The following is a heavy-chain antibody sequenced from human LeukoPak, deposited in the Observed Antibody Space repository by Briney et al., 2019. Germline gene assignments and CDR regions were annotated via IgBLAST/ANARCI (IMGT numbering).Heavy chain of an antibody. Sequence: QTGGSLRLSCAASGFTFSSYAMSWVRQAPGKGLEWVANIKQDGSEKYYVDSVKGRFTISRDNAKNSLYLQMNSLRAEDTAVYYCARDHIMGYDFWSGYYPWGQGTLVTVSS. CDR3: ARDHIMGYDFWSGYYP. J-gene: IGHJ5*02. CDR2: IKQDGSEK. V-gene: IGHV3-7*01. D-gene: IGHD3-3*01. CDR1: GFTFSSYA.